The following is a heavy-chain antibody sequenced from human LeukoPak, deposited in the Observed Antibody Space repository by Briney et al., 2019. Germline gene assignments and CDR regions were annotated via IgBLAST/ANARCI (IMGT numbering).Heavy chain of an antibody. J-gene: IGHJ4*02. D-gene: IGHD3-3*01. CDR1: GFTFDDYA. CDR2: ISWNSGSI. V-gene: IGHV3-9*01. CDR3: AKGAKDFWSGYYMVN. Sequence: GRSLRLSCAASGFTFDDYAMHWVRQAPGKGLEWVSGISWNSGSIGYADSVKGRFTISRDNAKNSLYLQMNSLRAEDTALYYCAKGAKDFWSGYYMVNWGQGTLVTVSS.